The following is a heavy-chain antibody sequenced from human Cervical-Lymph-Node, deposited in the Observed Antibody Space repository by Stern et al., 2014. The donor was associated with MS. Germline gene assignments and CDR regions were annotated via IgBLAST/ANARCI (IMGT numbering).Heavy chain of an antibody. J-gene: IGHJ4*02. CDR1: GYTFTTYF. D-gene: IGHD1-1*01. V-gene: IGHV1-46*01. CDR3: ARQRTTGHMDFDY. Sequence: VQLVESGAEVKKPGASVNVSCKASGYTFTTYFVHWVRQAPGQALECMGIINTSDGDTSYIRSFQGRVTMTRDTSANTVYLRLSNLKSEDTAVYYCARQRTTGHMDFDYWGQGTLVTVSS. CDR2: INTSDGDT.